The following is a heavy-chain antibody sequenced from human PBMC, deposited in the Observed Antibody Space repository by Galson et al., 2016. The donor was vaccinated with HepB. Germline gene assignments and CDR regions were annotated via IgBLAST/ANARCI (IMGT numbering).Heavy chain of an antibody. D-gene: IGHD1-26*01. CDR3: AKGVSVGAPPYGLEY. J-gene: IGHJ4*02. V-gene: IGHV3-30*18. CDR2: IAYDGSNQ. Sequence: SLRLSCAASGFTFSSYGMHWVRQAPGKGLEWVAMIAYDGSNQAYGDSVKGRFTISRDNSKNTLYLQMKSLRADDTAVYYCAKGVSVGAPPYGLEYWGQGTLVTVSS. CDR1: GFTFSSYG.